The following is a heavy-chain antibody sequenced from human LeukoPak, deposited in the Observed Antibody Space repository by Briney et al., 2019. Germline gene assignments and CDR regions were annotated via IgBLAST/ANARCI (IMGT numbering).Heavy chain of an antibody. CDR1: GYTFTSYP. CDR2: SNGGNGNT. CDR3: ARDSTGTGLLEY. Sequence: GASVKISCKASGYTFTSYPIHWVRQAPGQRLEWMGWSNGGNGNTKYSQEFQDRVTITRDTSASKAYTELSSLRSEDMAVYYCARDSTGTGLLEYWGQGTLVTVSS. J-gene: IGHJ4*02. D-gene: IGHD1-7*01. V-gene: IGHV1-3*02.